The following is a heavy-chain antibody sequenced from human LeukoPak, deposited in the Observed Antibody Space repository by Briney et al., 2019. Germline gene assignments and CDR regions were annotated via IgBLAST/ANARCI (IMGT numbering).Heavy chain of an antibody. J-gene: IGHJ4*02. V-gene: IGHV3-30-3*01. D-gene: IGHD4-17*01. CDR2: ISYDGSNK. CDR1: GFTFSSYA. CDR3: ARDLSDYGDYVFDY. Sequence: AGGSLRLSCAASGFTFSSYAMHWVRQAPGKGLEWVAVISYDGSNKYYADSVKGRFTISRDNSKNTLYLQMNSLRAEDTAAYYCARDLSDYGDYVFDYWGQGTLVTVSS.